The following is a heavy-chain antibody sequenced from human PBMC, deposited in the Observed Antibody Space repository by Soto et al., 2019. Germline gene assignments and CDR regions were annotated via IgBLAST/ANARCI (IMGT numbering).Heavy chain of an antibody. CDR3: ARHYCRGGSCYRAPFDY. V-gene: IGHV5-51*01. Sequence: GESLKISCKGSGYSFTSYWIGWVRQMPGKGLEWMGVIYPGDSDTRYSPSFQGQVTISADKSISTAYLQWSSLKASDTAVYYCARHYCRGGSCYRAPFDYWGRGTLVTV. J-gene: IGHJ4*02. D-gene: IGHD2-15*01. CDR2: IYPGDSDT. CDR1: GYSFTSYW.